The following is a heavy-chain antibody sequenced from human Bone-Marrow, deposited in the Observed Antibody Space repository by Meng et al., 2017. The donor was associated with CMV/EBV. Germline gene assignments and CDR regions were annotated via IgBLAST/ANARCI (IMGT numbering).Heavy chain of an antibody. V-gene: IGHV3-21*06. D-gene: IGHD2-2*01. CDR2: ISSSRSYI. CDR3: ARERLYQPLWGDALDI. Sequence: GGSLRLSCAASGFTFSSYEMNWVRQAPGKGLEWVASISSSRSYINYADPVKGRFTISRDNAKDSLYLQMSSLRAEDTAVYYCARERLYQPLWGDALDIWGQGTMVTVSS. J-gene: IGHJ3*02. CDR1: GFTFSSYE.